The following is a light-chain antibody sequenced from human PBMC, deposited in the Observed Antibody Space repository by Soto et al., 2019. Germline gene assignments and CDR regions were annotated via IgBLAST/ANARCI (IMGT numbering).Light chain of an antibody. J-gene: IGKJ4*01. CDR3: QQYGSSPRT. CDR2: GAS. CDR1: QSVSSN. V-gene: IGKV3-15*01. Sequence: EIVMTQSPATLSVSPGERATLSCRASQSVSSNLAWYQQKPGQAPRLLIYGASTRATGIPARFSGSGSGTDFTLTISRLEPEDFAVYYCQQYGSSPRTFGGGTKV.